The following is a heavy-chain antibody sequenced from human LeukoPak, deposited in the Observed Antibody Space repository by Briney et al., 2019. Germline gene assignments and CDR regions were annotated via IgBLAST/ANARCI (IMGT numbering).Heavy chain of an antibody. CDR3: ARAEVYYYGMDV. CDR2: ISSSSSYI. J-gene: IGHJ6*02. Sequence: GGSLRLSCAASGFTFSSYSMNWVGQAPGKGLEWVSSISSSSSYIYYADSVKGRFTISRDNAKNSLYLQMNSLRAEDTAVYYCARAEVYYYGMDVWGQGTTVTVSS. V-gene: IGHV3-21*04. CDR1: GFTFSSYS.